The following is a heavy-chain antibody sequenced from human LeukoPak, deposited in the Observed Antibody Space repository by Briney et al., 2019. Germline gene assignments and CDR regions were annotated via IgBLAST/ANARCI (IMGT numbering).Heavy chain of an antibody. V-gene: IGHV3-53*01. D-gene: IGHD1-26*01. CDR3: ARVGSGSYLYYFDY. J-gene: IGHJ4*02. Sequence: GGSLRLSCAASGFTVSSNYMSWVRQAPGKGLEWVSVIYSGGSTYYADSVKGRFTISRDNSKNTLYLQMNSLRAEDTAVYYCARVGSGSYLYYFDYWGQGTLVAVSS. CDR2: IYSGGST. CDR1: GFTVSSNY.